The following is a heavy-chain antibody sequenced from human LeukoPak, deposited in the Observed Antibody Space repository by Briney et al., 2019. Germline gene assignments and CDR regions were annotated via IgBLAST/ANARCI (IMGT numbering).Heavy chain of an antibody. Sequence: ASVKVSCKVSGGTFSSYAISWVRQAPGQGLEWMGGIIPIFGTANYAQKFQGRVTITTDESTSTAYMELSSLRSDDTAVYYCARVGHYYDSSGYYRVQSPYDYWGQGTLVTVSS. V-gene: IGHV1-69*05. CDR3: ARVGHYYDSSGYYRVQSPYDY. CDR1: GGTFSSYA. CDR2: IIPIFGTA. D-gene: IGHD3-22*01. J-gene: IGHJ4*02.